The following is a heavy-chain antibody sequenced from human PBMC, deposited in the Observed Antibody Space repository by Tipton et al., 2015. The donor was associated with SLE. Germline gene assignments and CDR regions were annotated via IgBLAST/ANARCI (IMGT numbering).Heavy chain of an antibody. CDR2: ISANGGTT. J-gene: IGHJ4*02. CDR3: ATVSNSDNGA. V-gene: IGHV3-23*01. D-gene: IGHD2-8*01. Sequence: GSLRLSCVASGFAFSPYALTWVRQAPGKGLEWVSSISANGGTTFYGDSVKGRLTIFRDNTKNTLYLQMNSLTTDDTAVYYCATVSNSDNGAWGQGTLVTVSS. CDR1: GFAFSPYA.